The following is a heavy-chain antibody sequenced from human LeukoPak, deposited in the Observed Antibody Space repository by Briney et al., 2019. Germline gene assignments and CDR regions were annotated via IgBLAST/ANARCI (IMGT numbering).Heavy chain of an antibody. D-gene: IGHD1-26*01. CDR2: IYYSGST. Sequence: SETLSLTCIVSGGSAGSGNYYWNWIRQPPGKGLEWIGSIYYSGSTNYNPSLKSRVTMSVDTPKNQFSLKPNSVIAADTAVYYCARSKSLSGSYRYYFDYWGQGTLVTVSS. CDR1: GGSAGSGNYY. J-gene: IGHJ4*02. V-gene: IGHV4-61*01. CDR3: ARSKSLSGSYRYYFDY.